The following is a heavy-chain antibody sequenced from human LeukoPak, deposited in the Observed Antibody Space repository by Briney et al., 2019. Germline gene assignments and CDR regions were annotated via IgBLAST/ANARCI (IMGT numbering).Heavy chain of an antibody. CDR3: ARIKGQLPYQAAYFDY. CDR2: INPNSGGT. CDR1: GYTFTGYY. V-gene: IGHV1-2*02. D-gene: IGHD2-2*01. J-gene: IGHJ4*02. Sequence: GASVKVSCKASGYTFTGYYMHWVQQAPGQGLEWMGWINPNSGGTNYAQKFQGRVTMTRDTSISTAYMELSRLRSDDTAVYYCARIKGQLPYQAAYFDYWGQGTLVTVSS.